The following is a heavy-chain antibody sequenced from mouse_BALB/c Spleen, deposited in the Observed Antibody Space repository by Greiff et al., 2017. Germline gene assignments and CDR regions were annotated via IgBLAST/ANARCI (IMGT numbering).Heavy chain of an antibody. CDR2: INPDSSTI. D-gene: IGHD2-10*02. V-gene: IGHV4-1*02. Sequence: EASGFDFSRYWMSWVRQAPGKGLEWIGEINPDSSTINYTPSLKDKFIISRDNAKNTLYLQMSKVRSEDTALYYCARQEYGNYVFAYWGQGTLVTVSA. CDR1: GFDFSRYW. J-gene: IGHJ3*01. CDR3: ARQEYGNYVFAY.